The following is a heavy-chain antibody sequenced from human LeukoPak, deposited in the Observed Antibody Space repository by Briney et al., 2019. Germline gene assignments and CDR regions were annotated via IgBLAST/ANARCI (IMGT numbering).Heavy chain of an antibody. D-gene: IGHD4-17*01. Sequence: SETLSLTCTVSGGSISSGGYYWSWVRQHPGKGLEWIGYIYYCGSTYYNPSLKSRVTISVDTSKNQFSLKLSSVTAADTAVYYCARDVMTTVTSARLYYYYGMDVWGQGTTVTVSS. CDR2: IYYCGST. CDR3: ARDVMTTVTSARLYYYYGMDV. J-gene: IGHJ6*02. CDR1: GGSISSGGYY. V-gene: IGHV4-31*03.